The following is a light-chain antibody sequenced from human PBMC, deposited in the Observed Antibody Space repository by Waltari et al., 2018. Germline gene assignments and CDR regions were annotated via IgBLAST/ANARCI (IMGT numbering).Light chain of an antibody. CDR2: SNN. J-gene: IGLJ3*02. CDR1: SYNTWKNP. V-gene: IGLV1-44*01. CDR3: ASWDDSLNGFWV. Sequence: QSVLTQPPSASGTPGQRVPISCSGSSYNTWKNPVNWYQQFPGTAPKLLLYSNNQRPSGVPDRFSGSRSATSASLAISGLQSEDEADYYCASWDDSLNGFWVFGGGTKLTVL.